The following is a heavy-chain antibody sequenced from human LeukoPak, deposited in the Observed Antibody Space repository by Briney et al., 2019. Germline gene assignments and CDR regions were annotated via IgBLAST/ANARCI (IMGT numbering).Heavy chain of an antibody. Sequence: ASVKVSCKASGYTFTSYAMNWVRQAPGQGLEWMGWINTNAGNPTYAQGFTGRFVFSLDTSVSTAYLQISSLKAEDTAVYYCARTAVAGTRIRAFDIWGQGTMVTVSS. D-gene: IGHD6-19*01. V-gene: IGHV7-4-1*02. CDR2: INTNAGNP. CDR3: ARTAVAGTRIRAFDI. J-gene: IGHJ3*02. CDR1: GYTFTSYA.